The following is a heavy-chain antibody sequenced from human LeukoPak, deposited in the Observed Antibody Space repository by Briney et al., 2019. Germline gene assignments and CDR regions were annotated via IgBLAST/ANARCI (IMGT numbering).Heavy chain of an antibody. J-gene: IGHJ4*02. D-gene: IGHD6-19*01. V-gene: IGHV1-69*05. CDR2: IIPIFGTA. CDR3: ARDSSGSY. CDR1: GGTFSSYA. Sequence: GASVTVSCKASGGTFSSYAISWVRQAPGQGLEWMGGIIPIFGTANYAQKFQGRVTMTRDMSTSTVYMELSSLRSEDTAVYYCARDSSGSYWGQGTLVTVSS.